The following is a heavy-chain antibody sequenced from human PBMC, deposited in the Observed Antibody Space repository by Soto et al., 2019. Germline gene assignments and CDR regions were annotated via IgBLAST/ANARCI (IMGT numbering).Heavy chain of an antibody. CDR2: ISTYSGNT. V-gene: IGHV1-18*01. CDR3: SREEGSSWYGVDY. J-gene: IGHJ4*02. D-gene: IGHD6-13*01. CDR1: GYTFTSHG. Sequence: QVQLVQSGTEVKKPGASVKVSCKASGYTFTSHGISWVRQAPGQGLEWMGWISTYSGNTNYAQKLQDRVTMTTDTSTITAYMEQRRLRSDDTDVYYCSREEGSSWYGVDYWGQGTLVTVSS.